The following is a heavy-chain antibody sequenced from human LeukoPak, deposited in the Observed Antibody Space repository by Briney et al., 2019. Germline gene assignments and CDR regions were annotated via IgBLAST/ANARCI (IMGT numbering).Heavy chain of an antibody. J-gene: IGHJ4*02. CDR1: GGSISSYY. CDR2: IYYSGST. D-gene: IGHD3-10*01. V-gene: IGHV4-59*08. Sequence: SETLSLTCTVSGGSISSYYWSWIRQPPGKGLEWIGYIYYSGSTNYNPSLKSRVTISVDTSKNQFSLKLSSVTAADTAVYYCARGYYGSGSRSRFLDYWGQGTLVTVSS. CDR3: ARGYYGSGSRSRFLDY.